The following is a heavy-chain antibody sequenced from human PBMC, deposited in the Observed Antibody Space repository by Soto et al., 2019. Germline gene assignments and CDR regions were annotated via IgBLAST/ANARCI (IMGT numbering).Heavy chain of an antibody. V-gene: IGHV3-48*03. CDR3: ARXFSKRSIVGAVYNWFDP. Sequence: GGSLRLSCAASGFTFSSYEMNWVRQAPGKGLEWVSYISSSGSTIYYADSVKGRFTISRDNAKNSLYLQMNSLRAEDTAVYYCARXFSKRSIVGAVYNWFDPWGQGTLVTVSS. CDR1: GFTFSSYE. CDR2: ISSSGSTI. J-gene: IGHJ5*02. D-gene: IGHD1-26*01.